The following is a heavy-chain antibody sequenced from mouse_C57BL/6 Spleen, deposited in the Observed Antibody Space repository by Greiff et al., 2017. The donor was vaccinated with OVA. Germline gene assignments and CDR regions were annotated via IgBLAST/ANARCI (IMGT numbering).Heavy chain of an antibody. D-gene: IGHD1-1*01. Sequence: VHLVESGPGLVAPSQSLSITCTVSGFSLTSYGVDWVRQSPGKGLEWLGVIWGVGSTNYNSALKSRLSISKDNSKSQVFLKMNSLQTDDTAMYYCASAPYLSTTGGTWFAYWGQGTLVTVSA. CDR2: IWGVGST. J-gene: IGHJ3*01. CDR3: ASAPYLSTTGGTWFAY. CDR1: GFSLTSYG. V-gene: IGHV2-6*01.